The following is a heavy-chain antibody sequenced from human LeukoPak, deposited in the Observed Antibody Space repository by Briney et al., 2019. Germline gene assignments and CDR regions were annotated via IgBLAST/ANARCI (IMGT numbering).Heavy chain of an antibody. Sequence: ASVKVSCKASGYTFTSYGISWVRQAPGQGLEWMGWISAYNGNTNYAQKLQGRVTMTTDTSTSTAYMEPRSLRSDDTAVYYCARALHFGYCSGGSCYPPDYWGQGTLVTVSS. CDR3: ARALHFGYCSGGSCYPPDY. J-gene: IGHJ4*02. V-gene: IGHV1-18*01. D-gene: IGHD2-15*01. CDR2: ISAYNGNT. CDR1: GYTFTSYG.